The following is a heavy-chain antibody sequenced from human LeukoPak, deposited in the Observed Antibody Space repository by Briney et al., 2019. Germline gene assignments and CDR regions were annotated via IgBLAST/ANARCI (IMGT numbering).Heavy chain of an antibody. Sequence: PGGSLRLSCAASGFTFSSYAMSWVRQAPGKGLEWVSVISGSGGSTHYADSVKGRFIISRDNSKNTVYLQMNSLRAEDTAVYYCARGVPAAMDYWGQGTLVTVSS. D-gene: IGHD2-2*01. CDR3: ARGVPAAMDY. V-gene: IGHV3-23*01. CDR1: GFTFSSYA. J-gene: IGHJ4*02. CDR2: ISGSGGST.